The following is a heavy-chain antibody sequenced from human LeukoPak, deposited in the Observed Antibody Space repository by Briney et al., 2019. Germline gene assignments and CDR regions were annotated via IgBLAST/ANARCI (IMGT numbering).Heavy chain of an antibody. D-gene: IGHD3-3*01. Sequence: ASVKVSCKASGYTFTSYDINWVRQATGQGLEWMGWMNPNSGNTGYAQKFQGRVTITRNTSISTAYMELSSLRSEDTAVYYCARVRLDTIFGVVMIVGAFDIWGQGTMVTVSS. CDR3: ARVRLDTIFGVVMIVGAFDI. J-gene: IGHJ3*02. CDR2: MNPNSGNT. V-gene: IGHV1-8*03. CDR1: GYTFTSYD.